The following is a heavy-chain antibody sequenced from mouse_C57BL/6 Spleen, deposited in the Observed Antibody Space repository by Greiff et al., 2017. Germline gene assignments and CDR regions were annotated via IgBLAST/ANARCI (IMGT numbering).Heavy chain of an antibody. J-gene: IGHJ3*01. CDR2: IYWDDDK. Sequence: QVTLKECGPGILQSSQTLSLTCSFSGFSLSTSGMGVSWIRQPSGKGLEWLAHIYWDDDKRYNPSLKSRLTISKDTSRNQVFLKITSVDTADTATYYCARHGNYVWFAYWGQGTLVTVSA. CDR1: GFSLSTSGMG. V-gene: IGHV8-12*01. CDR3: ARHGNYVWFAY. D-gene: IGHD2-1*01.